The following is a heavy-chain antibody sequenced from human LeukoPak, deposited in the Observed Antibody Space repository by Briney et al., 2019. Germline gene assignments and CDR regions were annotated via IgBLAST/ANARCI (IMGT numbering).Heavy chain of an antibody. CDR1: GYSISSGYY. J-gene: IGHJ4*02. CDR3: ARDREAVDFDY. V-gene: IGHV4-38-2*02. CDR2: IYHSGST. Sequence: SETLSLTCTVSGYSISSGYYWGWIRQPPGKGLEWIGSIYHSGSTFYNPSLKSRVTISVDTCTNQFSLKLRSVTPANTAVAYYARDREAVDFDYWGQGTLVTVSS.